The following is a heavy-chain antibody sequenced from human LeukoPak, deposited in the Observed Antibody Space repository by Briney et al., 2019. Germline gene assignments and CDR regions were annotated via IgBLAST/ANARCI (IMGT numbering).Heavy chain of an antibody. J-gene: IGHJ3*01. CDR3: ARGNVPAAVRDAFDV. CDR1: GGTFSSYA. D-gene: IGHD2-2*01. V-gene: IGHV1-69*05. CDR2: IIPIFGTA. Sequence: GASVKVSCKASGGTFSSYAISWVRQAPGQGLEWMGGIIPIFGTANYAQKFQGRVTITTDESTSTAYMELSSLRSEDTAVYYCARGNVPAAVRDAFDVWGQGTMVTVSS.